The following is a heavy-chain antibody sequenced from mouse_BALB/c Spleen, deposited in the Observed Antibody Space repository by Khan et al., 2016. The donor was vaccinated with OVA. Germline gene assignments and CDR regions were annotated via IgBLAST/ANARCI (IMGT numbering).Heavy chain of an antibody. D-gene: IGHD2-12*01. Sequence: EVQLQESGPGLVKPSQSLSLTCTVAGYSITSDYAWNWIRQFPGNKLEWMGYISSTGSTSYNPSLKSRISITRDTSKNQFFLHLNSVTTEDTATYYCGRALCYSVSYAMDYWGQGTSVTVSS. CDR3: GRALCYSVSYAMDY. CDR1: GYSITSDYA. J-gene: IGHJ4*01. V-gene: IGHV3-2*02. CDR2: ISSTGST.